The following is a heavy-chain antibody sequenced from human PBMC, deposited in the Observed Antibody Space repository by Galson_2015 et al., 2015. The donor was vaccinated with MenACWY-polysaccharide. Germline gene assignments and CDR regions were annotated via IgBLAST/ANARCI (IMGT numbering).Heavy chain of an antibody. D-gene: IGHD2-2*01. J-gene: IGHJ4*02. Sequence: SLRLSCAASGFTFSSYWMHWVRHVPGKGLEWVGRTRDKPHSYTTEYAASVKGRFTISRDDSKNSLYLQMNSLRAEDTAVYYCARVRYSTGKYQFDYWGQGTLVAVSS. CDR1: GFTFSSYW. CDR3: ARVRYSTGKYQFDY. CDR2: TRDKPHSYTT. V-gene: IGHV3-72*01.